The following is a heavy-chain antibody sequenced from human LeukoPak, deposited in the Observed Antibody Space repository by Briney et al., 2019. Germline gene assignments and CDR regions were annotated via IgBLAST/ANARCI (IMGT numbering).Heavy chain of an antibody. V-gene: IGHV3-11*06. J-gene: IGHJ4*02. D-gene: IGHD1-1*01. CDR3: ARVGATGTADY. CDR2: ISKMGSDT. Sequence: GGSLRLSCAAFGFTFSDYYMSWIRQAPGKGLEGVSYISKMGSDTDFADSVKGRFTISRDNAKNSLYLQMNSLRAEDTAVYYCARVGATGTADYWGQGTLVTVSS. CDR1: GFTFSDYY.